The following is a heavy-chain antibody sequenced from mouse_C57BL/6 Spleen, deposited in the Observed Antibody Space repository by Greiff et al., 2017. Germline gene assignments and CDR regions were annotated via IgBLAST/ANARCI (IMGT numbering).Heavy chain of an antibody. D-gene: IGHD2-4*01. CDR3: TTGLRPFAY. Sequence: EVKLVESGAELVRPGASVKLSCTASGFNIKDDYMHWVKQRPEQGLEWIGWIDPENGDTEYASKFQGKATITADTSSNTAYLQLSSLTSEDTAVYYCTTGLRPFAYWGQGTLVTVSA. CDR2: IDPENGDT. V-gene: IGHV14-4*01. CDR1: GFNIKDDY. J-gene: IGHJ3*01.